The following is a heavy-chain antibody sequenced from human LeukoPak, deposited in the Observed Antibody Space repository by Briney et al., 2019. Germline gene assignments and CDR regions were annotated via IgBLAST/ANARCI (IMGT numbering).Heavy chain of an antibody. CDR2: ISGSGGST. CDR3: AKGHHRQRITMIVAVGY. CDR1: GFTFSSYA. Sequence: GGSLRLSCAASGFTFSSYAMSWVRQAPGKGLEWVSAISGSGGSTYYADSVKGRFTISRDNSENTLYLQMNSLRAEDTAVYYCAKGHHRQRITMIVAVGYWGQGTLVTVSS. J-gene: IGHJ4*02. D-gene: IGHD3-22*01. V-gene: IGHV3-23*01.